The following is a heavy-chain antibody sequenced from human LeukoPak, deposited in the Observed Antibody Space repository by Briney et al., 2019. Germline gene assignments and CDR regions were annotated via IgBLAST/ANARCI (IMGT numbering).Heavy chain of an antibody. J-gene: IGHJ6*03. CDR2: IKQDGSEK. D-gene: IGHD3-3*02. CDR3: ARAFLERSLKFYMDV. Sequence: GGSLRLSCAASGFTFSSSWMTWVRQAPGKGLEWVANIKQDGSEKYYVDSVKGRFTISRDDSKNTLYLQMNSPRAEDTAVYYCARAFLERSLKFYMDVWGKGTTVTVSS. V-gene: IGHV3-7*01. CDR1: GFTFSSSW.